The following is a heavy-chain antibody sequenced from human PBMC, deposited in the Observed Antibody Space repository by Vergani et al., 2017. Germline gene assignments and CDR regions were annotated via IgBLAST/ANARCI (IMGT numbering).Heavy chain of an antibody. Sequence: DVHLAESGGGFFQPGGSLRLSCSASGFTFTNYAMTWVRQAPGKGLEWVSAISGSGGSTYYADSVKGRFTISRDNSKNTLYLQMNSLRAEDTAVYYCAKDRGWLLVSGFDYWGQGTLVTVSS. V-gene: IGHV3-23*04. J-gene: IGHJ4*02. CDR2: ISGSGGST. CDR1: GFTFTNYA. CDR3: AKDRGWLLVSGFDY. D-gene: IGHD5-12*01.